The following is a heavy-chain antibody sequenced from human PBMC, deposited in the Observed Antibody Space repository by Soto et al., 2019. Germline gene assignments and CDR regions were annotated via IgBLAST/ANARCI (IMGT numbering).Heavy chain of an antibody. CDR2: IIPFFGTS. CDR3: ARVGHITNYGMAI. Sequence: QVQLVQSGAEVKKPGSSVKVSCEASGGTFSSYPINWVRQAPGQGLDWMGGIIPFFGTSNYAQKFQGIVTITAYDSTSTSYMDQRSLRSEDTAVYYCARVGHITNYGMAIWGQGPTVNVAS. D-gene: IGHD1-26*01. CDR1: GGTFSSYP. J-gene: IGHJ6*02. V-gene: IGHV1-69*01.